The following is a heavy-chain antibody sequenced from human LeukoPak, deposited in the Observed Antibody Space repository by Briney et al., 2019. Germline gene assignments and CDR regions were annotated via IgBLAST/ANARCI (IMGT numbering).Heavy chain of an antibody. CDR2: IKQDGSNK. J-gene: IGHJ4*02. Sequence: GGSLRLSCAASGFTFSDFWMNWVRQAPGKGLEWVASIKQDGSNKYYADSVKGRFTISRDNSKNTLYLQMNSLRAEDTAVYYCAKAAGYCSSTSCPFDYWGQGTLVTVSS. D-gene: IGHD2-2*01. CDR3: AKAAGYCSSTSCPFDY. V-gene: IGHV3-30*02. CDR1: GFTFSDFW.